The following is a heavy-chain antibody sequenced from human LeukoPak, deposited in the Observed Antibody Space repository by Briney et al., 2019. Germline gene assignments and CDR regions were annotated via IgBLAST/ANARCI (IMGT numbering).Heavy chain of an antibody. D-gene: IGHD6-13*01. CDR2: INPNSGGT. CDR3: ARDEKAAHFDY. J-gene: IGHJ4*02. CDR1: GYTFTGYY. Sequence: ASVKVSCKASGYTFTGYYMHLVRQAPGQGLEWMGWINPNSGGTKYSQKFQGRVTMTRDTSISTAYMELSRLRSDDTAVYYCARDEKAAHFDYWGQGTLVTVSS. V-gene: IGHV1-2*02.